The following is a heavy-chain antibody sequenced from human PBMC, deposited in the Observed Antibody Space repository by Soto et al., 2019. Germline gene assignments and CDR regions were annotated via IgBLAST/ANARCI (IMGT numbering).Heavy chain of an antibody. CDR3: ARAQFYSGSGNYNNLMFDA. CDR2: MYHSGTF. Sequence: LSLTCAVSGGSIGGVGHSWSWIRQPPGGGLEWIGYMYHSGTFLKSPSLKTRLTMSLDMSKNQFSLTLNSMTAADTAVYYCARAQFYSGSGNYNNLMFDAWGQGVQVTVSS. J-gene: IGHJ5*02. V-gene: IGHV4-30-2*01. D-gene: IGHD3-10*01. CDR1: GGSIGGVGHS.